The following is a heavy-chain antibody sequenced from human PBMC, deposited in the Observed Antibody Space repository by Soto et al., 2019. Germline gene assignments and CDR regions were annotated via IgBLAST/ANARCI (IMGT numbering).Heavy chain of an antibody. Sequence: GGSLRLSCAASGFTFSNAWMSWVRQAPGKGLEWVGRFKSKTDGGTTDYAAPVKGRFTISRADSRSTLYLQMNSLKTEDTAVYYCTTIYDSLTGRSFDYRGRGTLDTVSS. D-gene: IGHD3-9*01. V-gene: IGHV3-15*01. CDR1: GFTFSNAW. CDR2: FKSKTDGGTT. CDR3: TTIYDSLTGRSFDY. J-gene: IGHJ4*01.